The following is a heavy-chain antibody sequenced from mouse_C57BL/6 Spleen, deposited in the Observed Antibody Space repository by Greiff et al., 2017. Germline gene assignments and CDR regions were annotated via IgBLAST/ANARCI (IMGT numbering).Heavy chain of an antibody. D-gene: IGHD2-4*01. CDR3: ARGDYDYDGYFDV. Sequence: EVKLQQSGPELVKPGASVKISCKASGYTFTDYYMNWVKQSHGKSLEWIGDINPNNGGTSYNQKFKGKATLTVDKSSSTAYMELRSLTSEDSAVYYCARGDYDYDGYFDVWGTGTTVTVSS. V-gene: IGHV1-26*01. CDR2: INPNNGGT. CDR1: GYTFTDYY. J-gene: IGHJ1*03.